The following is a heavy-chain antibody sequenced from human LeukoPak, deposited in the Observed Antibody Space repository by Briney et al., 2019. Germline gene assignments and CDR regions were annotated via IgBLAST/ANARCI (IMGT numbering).Heavy chain of an antibody. Sequence: KPSETLSLTCAAHGGSFSGYYWTWIRQSPGKGMEWIGEVNSRGSANYNPSLTSRVTISVDTSKNQFSLKLSSVTAADTAVYYCASGSLYYFDYWGQGTLVTVSS. CDR2: VNSRGSA. CDR1: GGSFSGYY. V-gene: IGHV4-34*01. J-gene: IGHJ4*02. CDR3: ASGSLYYFDY.